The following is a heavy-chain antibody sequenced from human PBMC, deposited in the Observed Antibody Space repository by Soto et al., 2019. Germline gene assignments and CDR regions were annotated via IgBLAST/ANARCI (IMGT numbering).Heavy chain of an antibody. CDR2: IYNSGST. J-gene: IGHJ5*02. D-gene: IGHD5-18*01. CDR1: GGSISSGDHY. V-gene: IGHV4-31*01. Sequence: QVQLQESGPGLVKPSQTLSLTCTVSGGSISSGDHYWSWIRQHPGKGLEWTGYIYNSGSTNYNPSHRSLVTISVATSKHQFSMKLSSVTAADTAVYYCARGRGYSYGIDLWGQGTLVTVSS. CDR3: ARGRGYSYGIDL.